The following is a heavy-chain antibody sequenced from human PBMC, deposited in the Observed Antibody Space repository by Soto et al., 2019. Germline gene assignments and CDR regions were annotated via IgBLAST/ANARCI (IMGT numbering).Heavy chain of an antibody. Sequence: SLRLSCAASGFTFSSYAMHWVRQAPGKGLEWVAVISYDGSNKYYADSVKGRFTISRDNSKNTLYLQMNSLRAEDTAVYYCASSDYGDYAGAFDIWGQGTMVTVSS. CDR1: GFTFSSYA. CDR2: ISYDGSNK. V-gene: IGHV3-30-3*01. CDR3: ASSDYGDYAGAFDI. J-gene: IGHJ3*02. D-gene: IGHD4-17*01.